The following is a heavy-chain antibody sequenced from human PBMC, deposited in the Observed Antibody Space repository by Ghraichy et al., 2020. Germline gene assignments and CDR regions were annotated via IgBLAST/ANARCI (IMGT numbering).Heavy chain of an antibody. D-gene: IGHD1-26*01. J-gene: IGHJ4*02. CDR1: GFTFSSYG. CDR3: AKEIYSGSFRGFDY. Sequence: GGSLRLSCAASGFTFSSYGMHWVLQAPGKGLEWVAVISYDGSNKYYADSVKGRFTISRDNSKNTLYLQMNSLRAEDTAVYYCAKEIYSGSFRGFDYWGQGTLVTVSS. V-gene: IGHV3-30*18. CDR2: ISYDGSNK.